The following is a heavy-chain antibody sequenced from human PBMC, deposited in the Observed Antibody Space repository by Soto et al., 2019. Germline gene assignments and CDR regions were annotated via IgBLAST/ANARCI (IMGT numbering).Heavy chain of an antibody. CDR2: INPNSGGT. CDR3: ARDRLPRITIFGVVIPSYYYYGMDV. D-gene: IGHD3-3*01. J-gene: IGHJ6*02. Sequence: ASVKVSCKASGYTFTGYYMHWVRQAPGQGLEWMGWINPNSGGTNYAQKFQGWVTMTRDTSISTAYMELSRLRSDDTAVYYCARDRLPRITIFGVVIPSYYYYGMDVWG. V-gene: IGHV1-2*04. CDR1: GYTFTGYY.